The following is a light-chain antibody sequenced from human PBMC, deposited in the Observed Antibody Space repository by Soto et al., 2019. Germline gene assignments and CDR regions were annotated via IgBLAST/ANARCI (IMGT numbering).Light chain of an antibody. CDR3: QKYNSAPNT. V-gene: IGKV1-27*01. J-gene: IGKJ4*01. Sequence: DIQMTQSPSSLSASVGDRVTITCRASQDISNYLAWYQQKPGKVPKLLIYAASTLQSGVPSRFSGSGSGTDFTLTISSLQPEDVATYYCQKYNSAPNTFGGGTKVEIK. CDR1: QDISNY. CDR2: AAS.